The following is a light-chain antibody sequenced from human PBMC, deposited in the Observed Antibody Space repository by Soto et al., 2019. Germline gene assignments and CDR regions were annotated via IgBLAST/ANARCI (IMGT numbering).Light chain of an antibody. CDR3: MQSTQLPPT. J-gene: IGKJ5*01. CDR1: QSLLHITGETF. Sequence: DVVMTQTPVSLSVAPGQPASISCKYSQSLLHITGETFLFWYLQKPGQSPQLLIYEVSTRVSGAPDRFSGSGSGTDFTLEISRVETDDVGIYYCMQSTQLPPTLGQGTRLEIK. V-gene: IGKV2D-29*02. CDR2: EVS.